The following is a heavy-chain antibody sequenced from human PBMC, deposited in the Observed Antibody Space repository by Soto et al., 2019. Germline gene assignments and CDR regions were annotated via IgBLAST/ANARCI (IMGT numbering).Heavy chain of an antibody. D-gene: IGHD6-19*01. J-gene: IGHJ4*02. CDR1: GFTFRSYA. V-gene: IGHV3-23*04. CDR2: ISGPGGSA. Sequence: EVQLVESGGGLVQPGGSLRLSCAASGFTFRSYAMSWVRQAPGKGLEWVSSISGPGGSAFYVDSVKGRFTISRDNSKNTLQLQMNSLRADDTAIYYCAKDTAVSGTFVVTFDSWGQGSLVTVSS. CDR3: AKDTAVSGTFVVTFDS.